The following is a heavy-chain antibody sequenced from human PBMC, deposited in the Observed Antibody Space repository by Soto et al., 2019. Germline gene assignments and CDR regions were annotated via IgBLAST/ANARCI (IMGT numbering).Heavy chain of an antibody. CDR3: ARRICTSISCYVPAGNWFDP. CDR2: VYNSGRN. D-gene: IGHD2-2*01. CDR1: GGSISTYY. V-gene: IGHV4-59*08. J-gene: IGHJ5*02. Sequence: SETLSLTCTVSGGSISTYYWHWMRQPPGKGLEWIGDVYNSGRNNYNPSLKSRVTISLNTSKNQFSLKLTSVTAADTAVYYCARRICTSISCYVPAGNWFDPWGQGTLVT.